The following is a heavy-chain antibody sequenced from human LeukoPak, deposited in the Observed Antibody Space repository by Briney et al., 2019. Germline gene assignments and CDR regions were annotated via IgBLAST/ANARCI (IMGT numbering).Heavy chain of an antibody. CDR3: ARASVGATTDFGY. V-gene: IGHV1-2*06. CDR1: GYTFTGYY. CDR2: INPNSGGT. Sequence: ASVKVSCKXSGYTFTGYYMHWVRQAPRQGLEWMGRINPNSGGTNYAQKFQGRVTMTRDTSISTAYMELSRLRSDDTAVYYCARASVGATTDFGYWGQGTLVTVSS. D-gene: IGHD1-26*01. J-gene: IGHJ4*02.